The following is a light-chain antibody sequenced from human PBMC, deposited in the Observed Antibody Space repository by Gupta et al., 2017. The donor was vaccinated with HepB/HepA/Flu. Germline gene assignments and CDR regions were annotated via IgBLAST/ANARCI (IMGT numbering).Light chain of an antibody. CDR1: QGIRND. CDR3: LQHTSYPWT. V-gene: IGKV1-17*01. CDR2: AAS. Sequence: DIQMTQSQSSLSASIGDRVTITCRASQGIRNDLAWYQQKPGKAPKRLIYAASSLPRGVPSRFRGSGSGTEFTLTISSRQPEDFATYFCLQHTSYPWTFGKGTKVEIK. J-gene: IGKJ1*01.